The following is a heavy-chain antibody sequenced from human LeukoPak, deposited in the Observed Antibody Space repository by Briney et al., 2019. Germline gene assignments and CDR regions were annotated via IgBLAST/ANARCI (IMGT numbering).Heavy chain of an antibody. CDR3: ARDLEDVTVFQH. J-gene: IGHJ1*01. V-gene: IGHV1-69*04. CDR1: GGTFSSYA. Sequence: GASVKVSCKASGGTFSSYAISWVRQAPGQGLEWMGRIIPILGIANYAQKFQGRVTITADKSTSTAYMELSSLRSEDTAVYYCARDLEDVTVFQHWGQGTLVTVSS. CDR2: IIPILGIA. D-gene: IGHD3-16*01.